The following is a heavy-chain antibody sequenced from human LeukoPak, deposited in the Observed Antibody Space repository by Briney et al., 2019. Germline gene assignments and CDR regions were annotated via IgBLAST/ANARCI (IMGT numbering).Heavy chain of an antibody. CDR2: IIPIFGTA. CDR3: ARDCEGSHSGSLEYYFDY. J-gene: IGHJ4*02. D-gene: IGHD3-10*01. V-gene: IGHV1-69*13. CDR1: GGTFSSYA. Sequence: SVKVSCKASGGTFSSYAISWVRQASGQGLEWMGGIIPIFGTANYAQKFQGRVTITADESTSTAYMELSSLRSEDTAVYYCARDCEGSHSGSLEYYFDYWGQGTLVTVSS.